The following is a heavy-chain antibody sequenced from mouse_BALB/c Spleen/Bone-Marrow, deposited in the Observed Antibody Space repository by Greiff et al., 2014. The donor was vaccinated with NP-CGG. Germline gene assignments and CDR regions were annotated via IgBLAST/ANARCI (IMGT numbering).Heavy chain of an antibody. Sequence: EVQRVESGTVLARPGASVKMSCKASGYSFTRYWMHWVKQRPGQGLEWIGVIYPGNSDTIYNQKFKGKAKLTAVTSASTAYMELSSLTNEDSAVYYCTRSYYDYRGFPYWGQGTLVTVSA. V-gene: IGHV1-5*01. CDR1: GYSFTRYW. CDR2: IYPGNSDT. D-gene: IGHD2-4*01. J-gene: IGHJ3*01. CDR3: TRSYYDYRGFPY.